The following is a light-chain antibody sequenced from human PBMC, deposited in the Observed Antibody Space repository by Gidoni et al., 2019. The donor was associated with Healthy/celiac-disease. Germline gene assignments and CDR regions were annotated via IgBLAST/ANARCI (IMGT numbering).Light chain of an antibody. CDR2: AAS. CDR3: PQSYSTPLT. J-gene: IGKJ4*01. V-gene: IGKV1-39*01. CDR1: QRISSY. Sequence: DIQMTQSPSSLSASVGDRVTITCRASQRISSYLNWYQQTPGKAPKLLIYAASSLQSGVPSRFSGSGSGTDFTLTISSLQPEDFATYYCPQSYSTPLTFGGGTQVEIK.